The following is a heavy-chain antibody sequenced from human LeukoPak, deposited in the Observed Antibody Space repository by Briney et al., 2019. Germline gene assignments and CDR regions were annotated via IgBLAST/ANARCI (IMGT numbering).Heavy chain of an antibody. D-gene: IGHD6-19*01. Sequence: GGSLRLSRAASGFTFSSYSMNWVRQAPGKGLEWVSSISSSSSYIYYADSVKGRFTISRDNAKNSLYLQMNSLRAEDTAVYYCARAVAGTWNDYWGQGTLVTVSS. CDR1: GFTFSSYS. CDR2: ISSSSSYI. V-gene: IGHV3-21*01. CDR3: ARAVAGTWNDY. J-gene: IGHJ4*02.